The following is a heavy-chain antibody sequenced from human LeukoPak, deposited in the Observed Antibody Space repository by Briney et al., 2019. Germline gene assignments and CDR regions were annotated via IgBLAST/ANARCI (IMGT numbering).Heavy chain of an antibody. V-gene: IGHV3-74*01. CDR1: GFTFSSYW. CDR3: ARVSVTTEYYYYCMDV. D-gene: IGHD4-11*01. Sequence: PGGSLRLSCAASGFTFSSYWMHWVRHAPGKGLVWVSRINSDGSSTSYADSVQGRFTISRDNAKNTLYLQMNSLRAEDTAVYYCARVSVTTEYYYYCMDVWGKGTTVTVSS. CDR2: INSDGSST. J-gene: IGHJ6*03.